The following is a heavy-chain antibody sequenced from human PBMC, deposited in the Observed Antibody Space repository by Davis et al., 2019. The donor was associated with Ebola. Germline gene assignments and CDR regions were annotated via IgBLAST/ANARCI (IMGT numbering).Heavy chain of an antibody. Sequence: SETLSLTCAVSGGSISSSNWWSWVRQPPGKGLEWIGEIYHSGSTNYNPSLKSRVTISVDKSKNQFSLKLSSVTAADTAVYYCARGSGYYDSSGYYYYYYYGMDVWGQGTTVTVSS. CDR3: ARGSGYYDSSGYYYYYYYGMDV. CDR1: GGSISSSNW. CDR2: IYHSGST. V-gene: IGHV4-4*02. J-gene: IGHJ6*02. D-gene: IGHD3-22*01.